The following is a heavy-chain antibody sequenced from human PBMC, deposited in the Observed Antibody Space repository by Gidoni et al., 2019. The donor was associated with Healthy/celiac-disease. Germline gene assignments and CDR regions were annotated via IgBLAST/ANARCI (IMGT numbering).Heavy chain of an antibody. CDR3: ARHGYGDNWFDP. V-gene: IGHV4-59*08. Sequence: QVQLQESGPGLVKPSETLSLTCTVSGGSISSYYWSWIRQPPGKGLEWIGYIYYSGSTNYNPSLKSRVTISVDTSKNQFSLKLSSVTAADTAVYYCARHGYGDNWFDPWGQGTLVTVSS. CDR1: GGSISSYY. CDR2: IYYSGST. D-gene: IGHD5-18*01. J-gene: IGHJ5*02.